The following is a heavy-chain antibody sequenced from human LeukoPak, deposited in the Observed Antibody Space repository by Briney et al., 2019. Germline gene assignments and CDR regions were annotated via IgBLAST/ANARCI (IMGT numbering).Heavy chain of an antibody. V-gene: IGHV3-23*01. CDR3: AKAIVGAIRNAFDI. CDR1: GFTFSSYA. D-gene: IGHD1-26*01. J-gene: IGHJ3*02. CDR2: ISGSGGST. Sequence: GGSLRLSCAASGFTFSSYAMSWVRQAPGKGLEWVSAISGSGGSTYYADSVKGRFPISRDNSKNTLYLQMNRLRAEDTAVYYCAKAIVGAIRNAFDIWGQGTMVTVSS.